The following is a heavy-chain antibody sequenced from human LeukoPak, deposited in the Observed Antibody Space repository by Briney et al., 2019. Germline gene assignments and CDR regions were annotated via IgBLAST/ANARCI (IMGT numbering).Heavy chain of an antibody. CDR3: ARDPDSIVVVVAAKNTLGAFDI. D-gene: IGHD2-15*01. V-gene: IGHV1-46*01. J-gene: IGHJ3*02. Sequence: ASVKVSCKASGYTFTSYYMHWVRQAPGQGLEWMGIINPSGGSTSYAQKFQGRVTMTRDTSTSTVYMELSSLRSEDTAVYYCARDPDSIVVVVAAKNTLGAFDIWGQGTMVTVSS. CDR1: GYTFTSYY. CDR2: INPSGGST.